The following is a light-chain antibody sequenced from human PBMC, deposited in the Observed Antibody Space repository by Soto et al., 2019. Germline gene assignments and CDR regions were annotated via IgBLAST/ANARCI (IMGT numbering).Light chain of an antibody. CDR3: QQRSNWPPGVYT. CDR2: DAS. Sequence: EIVLTQSPATLSLSPGERATLSCRASQSVSRYLAWYQQKPGQAPRLLIYDASNRATGIPARFSGSGSGTDFTLTISSLEPEDFAVYYCQQRSNWPPGVYTFGQGTKLEIK. J-gene: IGKJ2*01. CDR1: QSVSRY. V-gene: IGKV3-11*01.